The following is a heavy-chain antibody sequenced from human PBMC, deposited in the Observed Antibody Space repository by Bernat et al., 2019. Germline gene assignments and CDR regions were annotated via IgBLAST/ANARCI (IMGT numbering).Heavy chain of an antibody. Sequence: EVQLLESGGGLVQPGGSLRLSCAASGSTFSSYEMNWVRQAPGKGLEWVSYISSSGSTIYYADSVKGRFTISRDNAKNSLYLQMNSLRAEDTAVYYCASMGGYDSADAFDIWGQGTMVTVSS. CDR3: ASMGGYDSADAFDI. CDR2: ISSSGSTI. CDR1: GSTFSSYE. D-gene: IGHD5-12*01. V-gene: IGHV3-48*03. J-gene: IGHJ3*02.